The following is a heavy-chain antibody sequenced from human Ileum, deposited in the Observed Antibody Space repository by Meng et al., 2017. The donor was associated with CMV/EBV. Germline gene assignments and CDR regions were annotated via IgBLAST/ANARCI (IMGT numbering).Heavy chain of an antibody. J-gene: IGHJ6*02. V-gene: IGHV3-30*04. D-gene: IGHD6-13*01. CDR2: ISYEGSNK. CDR3: ARGGGGDSSSWYYYGMDV. Sequence: GGSLRLSCAASGFTLSSYAMHWVRPAPGKGLEGVAVISYEGSNKYYADSVKGRCTISRDNSKNTLYLQMNSLRAEDTDVYYCARGGGGDSSSWYYYGMDVWGQGTTVTVSS. CDR1: GFTLSSYA.